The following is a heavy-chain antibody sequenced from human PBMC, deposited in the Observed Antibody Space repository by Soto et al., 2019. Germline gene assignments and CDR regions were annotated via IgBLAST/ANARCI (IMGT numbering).Heavy chain of an antibody. CDR1: GFTADDYA. CDR3: AKDMNWGGMTTIHYFDS. V-gene: IGHV3-9*02. D-gene: IGHD4-17*01. CDR2: ISSNSDTI. J-gene: IGHJ4*02. Sequence: EVQLVESGGGLVQPGRSLRLSCVASGFTADDYALHWVRQAPGKGLEWVSGISSNSDTIHYADSVKGRFTISRDNAKNSLFLKMNSLRPEDTAVYYCAKDMNWGGMTTIHYFDSWGQGTLVTVSS.